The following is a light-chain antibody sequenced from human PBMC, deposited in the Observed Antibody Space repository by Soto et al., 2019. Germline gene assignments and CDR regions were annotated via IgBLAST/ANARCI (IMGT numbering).Light chain of an antibody. J-gene: IGKJ4*01. CDR1: QSVNSY. CDR3: QQRSNWPLT. CDR2: DAS. V-gene: IGKV3-11*01. Sequence: VLTQSPATPSLSPGERATLSCRASQSVNSYLAWYQHKPGQAPRLLIYDASNRATGIPARFSGSGSGTDFTLTISSLESGDFAVYYCQQRSNWPLTFGGGTKVEI.